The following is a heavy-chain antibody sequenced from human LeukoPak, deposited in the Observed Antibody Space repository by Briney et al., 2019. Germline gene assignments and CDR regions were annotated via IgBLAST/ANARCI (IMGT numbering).Heavy chain of an antibody. CDR1: GLTLSDHY. J-gene: IGHJ4*02. V-gene: IGHV3-23*01. D-gene: IGHD2-2*01. Sequence: GGSLRLSCTASGLTLSDHYIDWVRQAPGKGLEWVSAISGSGGSTYYADSVKGRFTISRDNSKNTLYLQMNSLRAEDTAVYYCAKDREVVPAAMVYWGQGTLVTVSS. CDR2: ISGSGGST. CDR3: AKDREVVPAAMVY.